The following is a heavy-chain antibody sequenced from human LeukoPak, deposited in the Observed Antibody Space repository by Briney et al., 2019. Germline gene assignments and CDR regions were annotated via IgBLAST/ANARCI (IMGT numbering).Heavy chain of an antibody. Sequence: SETLSLTCTVSGGSISSSTYYWGWIRQPPGKELEWIGNIYNSGNTYYSPPLKSRVTISVDPSKNQFSLKLTSVTAADTAVYYCARRGASSHWFDPWGQGTLVTVSS. CDR1: GGSISSSTYY. D-gene: IGHD1-26*01. CDR3: ARRGASSHWFDP. J-gene: IGHJ5*02. CDR2: IYNSGNT. V-gene: IGHV4-39*01.